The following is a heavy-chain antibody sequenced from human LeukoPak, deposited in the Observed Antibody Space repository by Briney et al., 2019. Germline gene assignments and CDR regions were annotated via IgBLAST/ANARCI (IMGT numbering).Heavy chain of an antibody. V-gene: IGHV3-49*04. D-gene: IGHD5-12*01. CDR2: IRSKAYGGTT. CDR1: GFXFGDYA. Sequence: GGSLRLSCTASGFXFGDYAITWVRQAPGKGLEWVGFIRSKAYGGTTEFAASVKGRFTISRDDSKSIAYLQMNSLKTEDTAVYYCTTYDPSNYYGMDVWGQGTTVTVS. CDR3: TTYDPSNYYGMDV. J-gene: IGHJ6*02.